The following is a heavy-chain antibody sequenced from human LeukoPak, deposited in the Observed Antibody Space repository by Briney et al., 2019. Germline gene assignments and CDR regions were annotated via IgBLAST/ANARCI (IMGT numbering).Heavy chain of an antibody. CDR2: ISGSGGST. CDR1: GFTFSSYV. Sequence: GGSLRLSCAASGFTFSSYVMSWVRQAPGKGLEWVSAISGSGGSTYYTDSVKGRFTISRDNAKNSLYLQMNSLRAEDTAVYYCAELGITMIGGVWGKGTTVTISS. V-gene: IGHV3-23*01. D-gene: IGHD3-10*02. J-gene: IGHJ6*04. CDR3: AELGITMIGGV.